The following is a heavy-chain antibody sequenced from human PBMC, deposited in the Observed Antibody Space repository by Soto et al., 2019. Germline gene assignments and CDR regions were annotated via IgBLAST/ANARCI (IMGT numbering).Heavy chain of an antibody. CDR2: MNPNSGNT. CDR1: GYTFTSYD. J-gene: IGHJ4*02. V-gene: IGHV1-8*01. Sequence: ASVKVSCKASGYTFTSYDINWVRQATGQGLEWMGWMNPNSGNTGYAQKFQGRVTMTRNTSISTAYMELSSLRSEDTAVYYCARDRPPAGAFDYWGQGTLVTVSS. D-gene: IGHD2-2*01. CDR3: ARDRPPAGAFDY.